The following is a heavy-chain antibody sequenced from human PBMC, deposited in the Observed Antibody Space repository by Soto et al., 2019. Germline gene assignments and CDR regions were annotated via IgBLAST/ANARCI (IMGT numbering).Heavy chain of an antibody. CDR1: GFTFSSYA. CDR2: ISYDGSNK. J-gene: IGHJ6*02. Sequence: GGSLRLSCAASGFTFSSYAMHWVRQAPGKGLEWVAVISYDGSNKYYADSVKGRFAISRDNSKNTLYLQMNSLRAEDTAVYYCARDLTGTTYYSSYGTDVWGQGSTVTVSS. CDR3: ARDLTGTTYYSSYGTDV. D-gene: IGHD1-7*01. V-gene: IGHV3-30*09.